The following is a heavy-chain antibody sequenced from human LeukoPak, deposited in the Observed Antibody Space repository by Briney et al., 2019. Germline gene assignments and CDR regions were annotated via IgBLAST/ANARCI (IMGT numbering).Heavy chain of an antibody. Sequence: PSETLSLTCTVSGGSISSGSYYWSWIRQPAGKGLEWIGRIYTSGSTNYNPSLKSRVTISVDTSKNQFSLKLSSVTAADTAVYYCASSLRFLEWLPSERYYYMDVWGKGTTVTVSS. CDR1: GGSISSGSYY. J-gene: IGHJ6*03. CDR3: ASSLRFLEWLPSERYYYMDV. V-gene: IGHV4-61*02. CDR2: IYTSGST. D-gene: IGHD3-3*01.